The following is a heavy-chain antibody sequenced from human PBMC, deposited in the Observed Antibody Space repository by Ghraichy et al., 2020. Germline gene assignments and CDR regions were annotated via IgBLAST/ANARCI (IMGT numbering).Heavy chain of an antibody. CDR3: ATLVGPSSFDY. D-gene: IGHD1-26*01. CDR2: IKSKTDGGTT. V-gene: IGHV3-15*01. CDR1: RFTFSNAW. Sequence: GSLRLSCGASRFTFSNAWMTWVRQAPGKGLEWVGRIKSKTDGGTTDYAAPVKGRFTISRDDSKNTLYLQMNSLKTEDTAVYYCATLVGPSSFDYWGHGTLVTVSS. J-gene: IGHJ4*01.